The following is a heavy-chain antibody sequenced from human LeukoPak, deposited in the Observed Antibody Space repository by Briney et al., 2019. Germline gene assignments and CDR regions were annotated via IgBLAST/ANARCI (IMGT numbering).Heavy chain of an antibody. J-gene: IGHJ3*02. Sequence: SETLSLTCTVSGGSISSYYWSWIRQPPGKGLEWIGYIYYSGSTNYNPSLKSRVTISVDTFKNQFSLKLSSVTAADTAVYYCARVAAVVPAAISRGAFDIWGQGTMVTVSS. D-gene: IGHD2-2*02. V-gene: IGHV4-59*01. CDR2: IYYSGST. CDR1: GGSISSYY. CDR3: ARVAAVVPAAISRGAFDI.